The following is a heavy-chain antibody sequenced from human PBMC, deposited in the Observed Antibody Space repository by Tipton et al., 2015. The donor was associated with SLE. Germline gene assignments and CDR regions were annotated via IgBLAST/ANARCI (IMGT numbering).Heavy chain of an antibody. J-gene: IGHJ4*02. CDR2: IYYSGST. Sequence: LRLSCTVSGGSISSYYWSWIRQPPGKGLEWIGYIYYSGSTNYNPSLRSRVTMSVDTSKNQFSLNLNSVTAADTAVYYCARAATAISPFDYWGQGTLVTVSS. CDR3: ARAATAISPFDY. D-gene: IGHD2-2*02. V-gene: IGHV4-59*12. CDR1: GGSISSYY.